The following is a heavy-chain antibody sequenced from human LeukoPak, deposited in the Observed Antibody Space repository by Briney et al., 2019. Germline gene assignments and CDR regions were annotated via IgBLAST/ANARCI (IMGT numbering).Heavy chain of an antibody. Sequence: ASVKVSCKASGYTFTSYYMHWVRQAPGQGLEWMGIINPSGGSTSYAQKFQGRVTMTRDMSTSTVYMELSSLRSEDTAVYYCARDGRHKVGATLSAYYYYMDVWGKGTTVTVSS. CDR3: ARDGRHKVGATLSAYYYYMDV. D-gene: IGHD1-26*01. CDR1: GYTFTSYY. V-gene: IGHV1-46*01. J-gene: IGHJ6*03. CDR2: INPSGGST.